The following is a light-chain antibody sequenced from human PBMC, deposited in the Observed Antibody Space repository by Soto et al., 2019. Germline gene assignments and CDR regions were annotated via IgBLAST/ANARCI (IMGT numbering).Light chain of an antibody. CDR3: VAWDDSLSGRV. CDR1: SSNIGNNF. CDR2: SDN. V-gene: IGLV1-47*02. J-gene: IGLJ2*01. Sequence: QSVLTQPPSASGTPGQRVTISCSGSSSNIGNNFVSWYQQLPGTAPKLLIYSDNQRPSGVPDRFSGSNSGTSASLAISGLRSEDEADYYCVAWDDSLSGRVFGGGTKLTVL.